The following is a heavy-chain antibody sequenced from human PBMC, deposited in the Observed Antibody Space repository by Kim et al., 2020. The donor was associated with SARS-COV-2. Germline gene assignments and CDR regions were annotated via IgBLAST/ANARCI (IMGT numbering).Heavy chain of an antibody. D-gene: IGHD1-26*01. CDR1: GDSISSSPYY. CDR3: GRRYRTQGAGDGLDV. CDR2: IYYSGIT. J-gene: IGHJ6*02. Sequence: SETLSLTCTVSGDSISSSPYYWGWIRQPPGKGLEWIGSIYYSGITYSNPSLKGRVIISVDTSKNQFSLKLTSVTAADTAVYSCGRRYRTQGAGDGLDVWGLGTTVTVSS. V-gene: IGHV4-39*01.